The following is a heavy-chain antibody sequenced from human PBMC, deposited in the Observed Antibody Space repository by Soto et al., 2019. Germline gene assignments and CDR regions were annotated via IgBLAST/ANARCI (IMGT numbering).Heavy chain of an antibody. CDR3: ARTGNYYDSSGYYCFHY. J-gene: IGHJ4*02. Sequence: SVKVSCKASGGTFSSYAISWVRQAPGQGLEWMGGIIPIFGTANYAQKFQGRVTITADESTSTAYMELSSLRSEDTAVYYCARTGNYYDSSGYYCFHYWGQGTLVTVSS. CDR1: GGTFSSYA. CDR2: IIPIFGTA. D-gene: IGHD3-22*01. V-gene: IGHV1-69*13.